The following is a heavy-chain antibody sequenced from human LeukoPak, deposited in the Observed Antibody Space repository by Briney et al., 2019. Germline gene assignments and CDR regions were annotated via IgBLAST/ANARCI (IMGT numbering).Heavy chain of an antibody. V-gene: IGHV3-21*01. D-gene: IGHD5-18*01. Sequence: GGSLRLSCAASGFTFSTYSMNWVRQAPGKGLEWVSSISSSSSYIYYANSVKGRFTISRDNARKSLVLQMNGLRAEDTAVYYCASETTRGYSYGSPTDGFDLWGQGTMVTVSS. J-gene: IGHJ3*01. CDR1: GFTFSTYS. CDR3: ASETTRGYSYGSPTDGFDL. CDR2: ISSSSSYI.